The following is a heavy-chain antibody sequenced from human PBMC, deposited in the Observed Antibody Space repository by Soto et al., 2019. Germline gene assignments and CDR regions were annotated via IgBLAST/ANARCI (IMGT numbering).Heavy chain of an antibody. CDR2: INAGNGNT. J-gene: IGHJ6*02. D-gene: IGHD4-4*01. V-gene: IGHV1-3*01. CDR3: ASSYSNYALIDYYYYGMDV. Sequence: ASVKVSCKASGYTFNSYAMHWVRQAPGQRLEWMGWINAGNGNTKYSQKFQGRVTITRDTSASTAYMELSSLRSEDTAVYYCASSYSNYALIDYYYYGMDVWGQGTTVTVSS. CDR1: GYTFNSYA.